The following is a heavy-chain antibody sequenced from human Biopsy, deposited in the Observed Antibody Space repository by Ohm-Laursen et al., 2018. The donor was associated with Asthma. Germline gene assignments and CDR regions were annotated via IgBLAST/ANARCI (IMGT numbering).Heavy chain of an antibody. V-gene: IGHV1-69*13. D-gene: IGHD2-15*01. J-gene: IGHJ4*02. Sequence: SVKVSCNSLGGTFNTYFIGWARQAPRQWRGWMGGINSVFGTTTYPQKFQDRVTITADDSTSTVYMELSSLRSEDTAVYYCARKSGSCISRACYSLDFWGQGTLVTVSS. CDR2: INSVFGTT. CDR1: GGTFNTYF. CDR3: ARKSGSCISRACYSLDF.